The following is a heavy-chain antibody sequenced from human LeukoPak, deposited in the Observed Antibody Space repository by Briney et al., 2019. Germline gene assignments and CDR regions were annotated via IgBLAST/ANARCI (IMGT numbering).Heavy chain of an antibody. CDR1: GGSISSYY. V-gene: IGHV4-59*12. D-gene: IGHD1-14*01. J-gene: IGHJ6*02. Sequence: PSETLSLTCTVSGGSISSYYWGWIRQPPGKGLEWIGYIYYSGSTDYNPSLKSRVTISVDTSRKQLSLKLSSVTVADTAVYYCTRSGLTGMRKYPRADYYYYGMDVWGQGTAVTVSS. CDR2: IYYSGST. CDR3: TRSGLTGMRKYPRADYYYYGMDV.